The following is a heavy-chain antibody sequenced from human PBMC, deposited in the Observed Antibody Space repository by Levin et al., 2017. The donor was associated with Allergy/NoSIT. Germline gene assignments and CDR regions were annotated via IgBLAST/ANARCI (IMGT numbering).Heavy chain of an antibody. CDR2: INHSGST. Sequence: SETLSLTCAVYGGSFSGYYWSWIRQPPGKGLEWIGEINHSGSTNYNPSLKSRVTISVDTSKNQFSLKLSSVTAADTAVYYCARGGIMVRGVLGLTPPHRTPGHTFDYWGQGTLVTVSS. CDR3: ARGGIMVRGVLGLTPPHRTPGHTFDY. CDR1: GGSFSGYY. J-gene: IGHJ4*02. V-gene: IGHV4-34*01. D-gene: IGHD3-10*01.